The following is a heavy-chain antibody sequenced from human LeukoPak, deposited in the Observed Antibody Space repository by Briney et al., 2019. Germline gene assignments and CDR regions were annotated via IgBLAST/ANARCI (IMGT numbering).Heavy chain of an antibody. D-gene: IGHD3-10*01. J-gene: IGHJ5*02. CDR3: ARDSPIYGSGKLGWFDP. V-gene: IGHV4-61*01. CDR2: IYYSGST. CDR1: GGSISSGSYY. Sequence: SQTLSLTCTVSGGSISSGSYYWSWIRQPPGKGLEWIGYIYYSGSTNYNPSLKSRVTISVDTSKTQFSLKLSSVTAADTAVYYCARDSPIYGSGKLGWFDPWGQGTLVTVSS.